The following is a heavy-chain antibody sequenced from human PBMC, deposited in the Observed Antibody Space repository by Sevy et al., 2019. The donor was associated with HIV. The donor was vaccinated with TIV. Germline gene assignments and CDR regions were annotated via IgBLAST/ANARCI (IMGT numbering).Heavy chain of an antibody. V-gene: IGHV4-39*01. J-gene: IGHJ4*02. CDR3: ARHVEVAGLRLDY. D-gene: IGHD6-19*01. Sequence: SETLSLTCTVSGGSISSSSYYWGWIRQPPGKGLEWIGSIYYSGSTYYNPSLKSRVTISVDTSKNQFSLKLSSVTAADTAVYYCARHVEVAGLRLDYWGQGTLATVSS. CDR2: IYYSGST. CDR1: GGSISSSSYY.